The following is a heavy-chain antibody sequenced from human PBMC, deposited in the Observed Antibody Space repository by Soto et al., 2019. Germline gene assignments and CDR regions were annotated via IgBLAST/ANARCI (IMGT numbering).Heavy chain of an antibody. Sequence: SETLSLTCTVSGGSISSYYWSWIRQPPGKGLEWIGYIYYSGSTNYNPSLKSRVTISVDTSKNQFSLKLSSVTAADTAVYYCARRGYCSGGSCYRNYYYYYYMDVWGKGTTVTVSS. D-gene: IGHD2-15*01. CDR2: IYYSGST. CDR3: ARRGYCSGGSCYRNYYYYYYMDV. J-gene: IGHJ6*03. CDR1: GGSISSYY. V-gene: IGHV4-59*08.